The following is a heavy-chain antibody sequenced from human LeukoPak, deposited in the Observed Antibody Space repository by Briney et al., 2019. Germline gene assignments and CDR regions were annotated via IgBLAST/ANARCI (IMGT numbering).Heavy chain of an antibody. D-gene: IGHD3-3*01. CDR3: ARGEAYYDFWSGKPFDY. J-gene: IGHJ4*02. CDR2: IYTSGST. V-gene: IGHV4-4*07. Sequence: PSDTLSLTCTVSDASITNYYWGWIRQPAGKGLEWIGRIYTSGSTNYNPSLKSRVTMSVDTSKNQFSLKLSSVTAADTAVYYCARGEAYYDFWSGKPFDYWGQGTLVTVSS. CDR1: DASITNYY.